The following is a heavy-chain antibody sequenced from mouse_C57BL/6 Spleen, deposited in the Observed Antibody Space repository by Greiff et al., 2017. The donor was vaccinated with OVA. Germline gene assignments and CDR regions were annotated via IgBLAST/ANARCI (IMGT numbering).Heavy chain of an antibody. V-gene: IGHV1-55*01. CDR3: AREGGNSRYFDV. D-gene: IGHD2-1*01. J-gene: IGHJ1*03. CDR1: GYTFTSYW. CDR2: IYPGSGST. Sequence: QVQLQQPGAELVKPGASVKMSCKASGYTFTSYWITWVKQRPGQGLEWIGDIYPGSGSTNYNEKFKSKATLTVDTSSSTAYMQLSSLTSEDSAVDYCAREGGNSRYFDVWGTGTTVTVSS.